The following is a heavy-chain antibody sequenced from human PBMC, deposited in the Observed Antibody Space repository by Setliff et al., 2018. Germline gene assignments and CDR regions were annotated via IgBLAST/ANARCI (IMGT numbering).Heavy chain of an antibody. CDR3: ARVTMIVLSRRAFDI. CDR1: GGSISSGGYY. Sequence: PSETLSLTCTVSGGSISSGGYYWSWIRQHPGKGLEWIGYIYYSGSTYYNPSLKSRVTISVDTSKNQFSLKLSSVTAADTAVYYCARVTMIVLSRRAFDIWVQGTMVTVS. D-gene: IGHD3-22*01. V-gene: IGHV4-31*03. J-gene: IGHJ3*02. CDR2: IYYSGST.